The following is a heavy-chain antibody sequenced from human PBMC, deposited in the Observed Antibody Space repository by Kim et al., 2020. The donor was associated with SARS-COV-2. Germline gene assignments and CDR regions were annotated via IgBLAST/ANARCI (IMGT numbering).Heavy chain of an antibody. D-gene: IGHD6-19*01. V-gene: IGHV4-39*01. CDR2: IYYSGST. CDR1: GGSISSSGYY. Sequence: SETLSLTCTVSGGSISSSGYYWGWIRQPPGKGLEWIGSIYYSGSTYYNPSLKSRVTISVDTSKNQFSLKLSSVTAADTAVYYCARQSGSGWGEFHYWGQGTLVTVSS. CDR3: ARQSGSGWGEFHY. J-gene: IGHJ4*02.